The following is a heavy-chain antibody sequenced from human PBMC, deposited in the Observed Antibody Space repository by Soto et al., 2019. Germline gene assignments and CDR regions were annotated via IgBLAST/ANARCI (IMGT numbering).Heavy chain of an antibody. J-gene: IGHJ4*02. Sequence: GASVKVSCKASGYTFTSYDINRVRQATGQGLEWMGWMNPNSGNTGYAQKFQGRVTMTRNTSISTAYMELSSLRSEDTAVYYCARVLQDTAMVTADYWGQGTLVTVSS. CDR3: ARVLQDTAMVTADY. CDR2: MNPNSGNT. D-gene: IGHD5-18*01. V-gene: IGHV1-8*01. CDR1: GYTFTSYD.